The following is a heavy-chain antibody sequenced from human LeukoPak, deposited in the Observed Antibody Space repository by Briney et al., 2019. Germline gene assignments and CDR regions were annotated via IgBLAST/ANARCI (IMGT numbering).Heavy chain of an antibody. D-gene: IGHD5-12*01. CDR1: GFTFSSYS. CDR3: ARDRGYSGYVDYYYYGMDV. CDR2: ISSSSSTI. Sequence: GGSLRLSYAASGFTFSSYSMNWVRQAPGKGLEWVSYISSSSSTIYYADSVKGRFTISRDNAKNSLYLQMNSLRDEDTAVYYCARDRGYSGYVDYYYYGMDVWGQGTTVTVSS. J-gene: IGHJ6*02. V-gene: IGHV3-48*02.